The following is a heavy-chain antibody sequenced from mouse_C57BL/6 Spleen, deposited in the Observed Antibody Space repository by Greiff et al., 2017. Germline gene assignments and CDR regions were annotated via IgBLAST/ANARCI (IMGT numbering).Heavy chain of an antibody. D-gene: IGHD2-10*02. J-gene: IGHJ2*01. CDR1: GFSFNTYA. CDR3: VRGGYGNYVGYFDY. Sequence: EVKLVESGGGLVQPKGSLKLSCAASGFSFNTYAMNWVRQAPGKGLEWVARIRSKSNNYATYYADSVKDRFTISRDDSESMLYLQMNNLKTEDTAMYYCVRGGYGNYVGYFDYWGQGTTLTVSS. CDR2: IRSKSNNYAT. V-gene: IGHV10-1*01.